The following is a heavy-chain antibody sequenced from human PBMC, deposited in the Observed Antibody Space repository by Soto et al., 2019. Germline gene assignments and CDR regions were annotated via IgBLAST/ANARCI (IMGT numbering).Heavy chain of an antibody. D-gene: IGHD6-19*01. J-gene: IGHJ4*02. Sequence: LSLTCAVSGGSISSGCSSWSWIRQPPGKGLEWIGYIYHSGSTYYNPSLKSRVTISVDRSKNQFSLKLSSVTAADTAVYYCARAGGLGAVAVDYWGQGTLVTVSS. CDR2: IYHSGST. CDR1: GGSISSGCSS. V-gene: IGHV4-30-2*01. CDR3: ARAGGLGAVAVDY.